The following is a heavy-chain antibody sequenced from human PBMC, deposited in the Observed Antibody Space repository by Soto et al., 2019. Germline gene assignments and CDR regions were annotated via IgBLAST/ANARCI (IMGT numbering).Heavy chain of an antibody. V-gene: IGHV3-21*04. CDR2: ISSSSSYI. J-gene: IGHJ4*02. D-gene: IGHD3-22*01. Sequence: LRLSCAASGFTFSSYSMNWVRQAPGKGLEWVSSISSSSSYIYYADSVKGRFTISRDNAKNSLYLQMNSLRAEDTAVYYCARETYYYDSSGYYDYWGQGTLVTVSS. CDR3: ARETYYYDSSGYYDY. CDR1: GFTFSSYS.